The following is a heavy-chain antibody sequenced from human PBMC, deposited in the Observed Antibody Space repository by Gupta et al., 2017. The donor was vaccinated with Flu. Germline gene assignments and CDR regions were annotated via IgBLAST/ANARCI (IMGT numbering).Heavy chain of an antibody. CDR1: GFTFSTYS. D-gene: IGHD3-3*01. CDR3: YKGSGEVR. J-gene: IGHJ4*02. V-gene: IGHV3-48*02. Sequence: EALLVESGGGLVQPGGSLRLSCIVSGFTFSTYSMNWVRQAPGKCLELVSYISGSGSTKDYADSVKGRFTISRDNVEKSLYLQMNSLRDEDTAVYYCYKGSGEVRWGQGTLVTVSS. CDR2: ISGSGSTK.